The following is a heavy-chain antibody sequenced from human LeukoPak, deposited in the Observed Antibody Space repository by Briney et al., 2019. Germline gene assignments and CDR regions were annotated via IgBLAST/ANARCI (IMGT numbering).Heavy chain of an antibody. CDR2: ISSSSTI. D-gene: IGHD3-3*01. V-gene: IGHV3-69-1*02. Sequence: GGSLRLSCAASGFTFSDYYMNWVPQAPGKGLEWVSSISSSSTIYYADSVKGRFTISRDNAKNSLYLQMNSLRAEDTAVYYWSFGKEWLLYWSFRDYWGQGTLVTVSS. CDR1: GFTFSDYY. J-gene: IGHJ4*02. CDR3: SFGKEWLLYWSFRDY.